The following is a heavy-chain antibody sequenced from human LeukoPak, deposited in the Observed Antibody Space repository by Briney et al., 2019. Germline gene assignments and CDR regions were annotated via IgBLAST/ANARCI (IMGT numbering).Heavy chain of an antibody. CDR3: ARDRRGRDYYYMDV. CDR1: GGSISSGGYY. V-gene: IGHV4-30-2*01. CDR2: IYHSGST. Sequence: SQTLSLTCTVSGGSISSGGYYWSWIRQPPGTGLEWIGYIYHSGSTYYNPSLKSRVTISVDTSKNQFSLKLSSVTAADTAVYYCARDRRGRDYYYMDVWGKGTTVTVSS. J-gene: IGHJ6*03.